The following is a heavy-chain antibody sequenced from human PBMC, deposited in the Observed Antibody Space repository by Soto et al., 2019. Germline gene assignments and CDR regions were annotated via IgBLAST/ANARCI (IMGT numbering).Heavy chain of an antibody. V-gene: IGHV3-30-3*01. CDR3: ARVTPGNNLYYFSGLDF. CDR2: ISYEGSNT. CDR1: GFPFGNYH. J-gene: IGHJ6*02. D-gene: IGHD1-1*01. Sequence: LRLSCDASGFPFGNYHMSWVRQAPGKGLEWVALISYEGSNTYYADSVRGRFTISRDNSKNTLYLQMNTLRPEDTGLYYCARVTPGNNLYYFSGLDFWGQGTSVTVSS.